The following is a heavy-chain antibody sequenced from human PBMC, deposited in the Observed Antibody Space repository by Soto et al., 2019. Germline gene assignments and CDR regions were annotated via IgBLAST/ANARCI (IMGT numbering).Heavy chain of an antibody. J-gene: IGHJ5*02. D-gene: IGHD2-21*02. CDR1: GGSISSSSSY. CDR3: ARQPRGAAEVTSVFNWFDP. V-gene: IGHV4-39*01. Sequence: QLQLQESGPGLVKPSETLSLTCTVSGGSISSSSSYWGWIRQPPGKGLEWIGYIYYSGSTNYNPSLKSRVTISVDTSKTQFSLKLNSVSAADTAVYYCARQPRGAAEVTSVFNWFDPWGQVALVTVSS. CDR2: IYYSGST.